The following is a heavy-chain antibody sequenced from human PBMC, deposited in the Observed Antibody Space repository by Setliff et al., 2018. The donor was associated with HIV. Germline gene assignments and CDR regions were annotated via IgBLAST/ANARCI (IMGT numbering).Heavy chain of an antibody. J-gene: IGHJ4*02. V-gene: IGHV1-8*02. CDR2: MNPNNGNT. Sequence: ASVKVSCKASGYNFTDYDINWVRQATGQGLEWMGWMNPNNGNTGYAEKFQGRVTMTRDTPISTAYMELSSLRSDDTAVYYCAREYHIAATDSRLANYFDYWGQGTLVTVSS. CDR3: AREYHIAATDSRLANYFDY. CDR1: GYNFTDYD. D-gene: IGHD6-25*01.